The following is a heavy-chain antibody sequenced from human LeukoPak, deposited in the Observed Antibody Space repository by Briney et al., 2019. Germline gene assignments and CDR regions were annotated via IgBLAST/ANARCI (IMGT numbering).Heavy chain of an antibody. D-gene: IGHD5-18*01. J-gene: IGHJ4*02. Sequence: GGSLRLSCAASGFTFDDYAMHWVRQAPGKGLEWVSGISWNSGSIGYADSVKGRFTISRDNAKDSPYLQMNSLRAEDTALYYCAKGRYSYGHFDYWGQGTLVTVSS. CDR1: GFTFDDYA. CDR2: ISWNSGSI. CDR3: AKGRYSYGHFDY. V-gene: IGHV3-9*01.